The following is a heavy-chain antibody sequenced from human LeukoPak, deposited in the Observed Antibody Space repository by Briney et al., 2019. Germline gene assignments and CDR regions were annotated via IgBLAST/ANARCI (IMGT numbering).Heavy chain of an antibody. CDR3: ARDPESSSFDL. J-gene: IGHJ4*02. D-gene: IGHD6-13*01. CDR2: IDQGGSVR. Sequence: GGSLRLSCAASGFSFGTYWMSWVRQTPEKGLEFVANIDQGGSVRNYMDSLKGRCTISRDNAKKSLYLEINSLRADDTAVYYCARDPESSSFDLWGRGALVTVSS. CDR1: GFSFGTYW. V-gene: IGHV3-7*01.